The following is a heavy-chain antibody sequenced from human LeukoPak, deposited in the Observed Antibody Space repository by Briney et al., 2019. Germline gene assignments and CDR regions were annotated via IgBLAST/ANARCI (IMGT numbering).Heavy chain of an antibody. D-gene: IGHD3-10*01. CDR1: GGSISSSSYY. V-gene: IGHV4-39*01. CDR3: ARHRRGFRLSWFDP. Sequence: SETLSLTCTVSGGSISSSSYYWGWIRQPPGKGLEWIGSIYYSGSTYYNPSLKSRVTMSVDTSKNQFSLKPSSVTAADTAVYYCARHRRGFRLSWFDPWGQGTLVTVSS. CDR2: IYYSGST. J-gene: IGHJ5*02.